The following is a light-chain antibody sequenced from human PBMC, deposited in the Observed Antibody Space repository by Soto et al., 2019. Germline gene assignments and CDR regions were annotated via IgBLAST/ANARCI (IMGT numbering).Light chain of an antibody. CDR3: SSYAGSSTWV. Sequence: QSAPTQPPSASGSPGQSATISCTGTSSDAGGYNYVSWYQQYPGKAPKLMIYEVSKRPSGVPDRFSGSKSGNTASLTVSGLQAEDEADYYCSSYAGSSTWVFGGGTKLTVL. J-gene: IGLJ3*02. CDR1: SSDAGGYNY. V-gene: IGLV2-8*01. CDR2: EVS.